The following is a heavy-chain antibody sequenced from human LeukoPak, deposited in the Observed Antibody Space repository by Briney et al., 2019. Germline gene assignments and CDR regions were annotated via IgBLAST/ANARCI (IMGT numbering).Heavy chain of an antibody. CDR2: IRYDGSNK. Sequence: GGSLRLSCAASGFIFSGYGMSWVRQAPGKGLEWVAFIRYDGSNKYYADSVKGRFTISRDNSKNTLYLQMNSLRAEDTAVYYCAKGLLWFGELLNDAFDIWGQGTMVTVSS. CDR1: GFIFSGYG. V-gene: IGHV3-30*02. J-gene: IGHJ3*02. D-gene: IGHD3-10*01. CDR3: AKGLLWFGELLNDAFDI.